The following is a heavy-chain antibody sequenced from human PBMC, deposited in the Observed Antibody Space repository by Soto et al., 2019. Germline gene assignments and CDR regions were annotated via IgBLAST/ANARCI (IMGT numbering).Heavy chain of an antibody. D-gene: IGHD1-26*01. CDR2: IIPIFGTA. V-gene: IGHV1-69*01. Sequence: QVQLVQSGAEVKKPGSSVKVSCKASGGTFSRYAISWVRQAPGQGLEWMGGIIPIFGTANYAQKFQGRVTITADESTNTAYMELSRLRFEDTAVYYCARAIVGPTTTGWLDSWGQGTLVTVSS. CDR3: ARAIVGPTTTGWLDS. CDR1: GGTFSRYA. J-gene: IGHJ5*01.